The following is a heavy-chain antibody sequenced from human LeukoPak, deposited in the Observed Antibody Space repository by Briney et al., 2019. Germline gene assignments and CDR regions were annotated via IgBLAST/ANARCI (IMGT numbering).Heavy chain of an antibody. D-gene: IGHD2-2*01. CDR3: ASKVPLGYCSSTSCYGFGY. CDR2: MNPNSGNT. J-gene: IGHJ4*02. V-gene: IGHV1-8*01. Sequence: GASVKVSCKASGYTFTSYDINWVRQATGQGLEWMGWMNPNSGNTGYAQKFQGRVTMTRNTSISTAYMELSSLRSEDTAVYYCASKVPLGYCSSTSCYGFGYWGQGTLVTVSS. CDR1: GYTFTSYD.